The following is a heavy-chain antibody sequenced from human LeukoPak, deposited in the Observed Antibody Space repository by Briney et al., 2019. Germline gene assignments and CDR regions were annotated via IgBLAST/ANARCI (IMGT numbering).Heavy chain of an antibody. CDR1: GFTFSTYG. V-gene: IGHV3-20*04. Sequence: GGTLRLSCAASGFTFSTYGMGWVRQAPGKGLEWVSSINDNGGTSTWYADSVKGRFTISRDNAKNSLYLQMNSLRAEDTALYYCARATGGGDYDYYYYMDVWGKGTTVTVSS. CDR3: ARATGGGDYDYYYYMDV. CDR2: INDNGGTST. J-gene: IGHJ6*03. D-gene: IGHD4-17*01.